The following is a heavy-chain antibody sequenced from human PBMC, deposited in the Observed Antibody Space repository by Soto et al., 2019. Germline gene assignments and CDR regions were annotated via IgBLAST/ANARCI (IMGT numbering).Heavy chain of an antibody. CDR2: ISSSSSYI. J-gene: IGHJ4*02. V-gene: IGHV3-21*01. Sequence: GGSLRLSCAASGFTFSSYSMNWVRQAPGKGLEWVSSISSSSSYIYYADTVKGRFTISRDNAKNSLYLQMNSLRADDTAVYYCARADIAVACTFDYWGQGTLVTVSS. CDR3: ARADIAVACTFDY. D-gene: IGHD6-19*01. CDR1: GFTFSSYS.